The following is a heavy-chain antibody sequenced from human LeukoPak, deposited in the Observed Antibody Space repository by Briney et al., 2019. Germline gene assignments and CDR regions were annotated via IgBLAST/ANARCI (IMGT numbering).Heavy chain of an antibody. CDR3: ARDAPCYGVGSTAIAVAGTAGGYYYYGMDV. D-gene: IGHD6-19*01. CDR1: GFTFSDYY. Sequence: GGSLRLSCAASGFTFSDYYMSWIRQAPGKGLEWVSYISSSGSTIYYADSVKGRFTISRGNAKNSLYLQMNSLRAEDTAVYYCARDAPCYGVGSTAIAVAGTAGGYYYYGMDVWGQGTTATVSS. J-gene: IGHJ6*02. CDR2: ISSSGSTI. V-gene: IGHV3-11*01.